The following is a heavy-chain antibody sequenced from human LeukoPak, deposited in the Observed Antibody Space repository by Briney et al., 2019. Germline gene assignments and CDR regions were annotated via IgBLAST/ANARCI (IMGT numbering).Heavy chain of an antibody. J-gene: IGHJ4*02. CDR3: ASTKYCSGGSCYWGYFDY. CDR2: INPNSGGT. CDR1: GGTFSSYA. V-gene: IGHV1-2*02. Sequence: ASVKVSCKASGGTFSSYAISWVRQAPGQGLEWMGWINPNSGGTNYAQKFQGRVTMTRDTSISTAYMELSRLRSDDTAVYYCASTKYCSGGSCYWGYFDYWGQGTLVTVSS. D-gene: IGHD2-15*01.